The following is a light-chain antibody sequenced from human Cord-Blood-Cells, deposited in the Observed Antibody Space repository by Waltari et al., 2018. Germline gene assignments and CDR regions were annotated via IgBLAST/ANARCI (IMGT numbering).Light chain of an antibody. J-gene: IGKJ2*03. Sequence: DIVMTQSPATLSVSPGERATLSCRASQSVSSNLAWYQQKPGQAPRLLIYGASTRATGIPARFSGSGYGTEFTLTISSLQSEDFAVYNCQQYNNWPPYSFGQGTKLEIK. CDR1: QSVSSN. V-gene: IGKV3-15*01. CDR3: QQYNNWPPYS. CDR2: GAS.